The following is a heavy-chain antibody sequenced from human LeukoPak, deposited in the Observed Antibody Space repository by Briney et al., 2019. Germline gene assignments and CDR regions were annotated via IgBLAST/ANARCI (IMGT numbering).Heavy chain of an antibody. Sequence: PGGSLRLSCAASGFTFSNYWMSWVRQAPGKGLEWVANIKEDGSEKYYVDSVKGRFTISRDNARNSLYLQMNSLRAEDTAVYYCARVRLPITMVRGVIRPGDYYGMDVWGKGTTVTVSS. CDR2: IKEDGSEK. J-gene: IGHJ6*04. CDR3: ARVRLPITMVRGVIRPGDYYGMDV. D-gene: IGHD3-10*01. CDR1: GFTFSNYW. V-gene: IGHV3-7*01.